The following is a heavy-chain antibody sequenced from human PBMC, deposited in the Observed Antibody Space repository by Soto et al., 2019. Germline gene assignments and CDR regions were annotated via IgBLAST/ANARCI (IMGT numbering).Heavy chain of an antibody. CDR1: GGSISSYY. J-gene: IGHJ6*02. CDR3: ARDSYYYDSSGYYYSDGMDV. D-gene: IGHD3-22*01. V-gene: IGHV4-59*01. CDR2: IYYSGST. Sequence: PSETLSLTCTVSGGSISSYYWSWIRQPPGKGLEWIGYIYYSGSTNYNPSLKSRVTISVDTSKNQFSLKLSSVTAADTAVYYCARDSYYYDSSGYYYSDGMDVWGQGTTVTVSS.